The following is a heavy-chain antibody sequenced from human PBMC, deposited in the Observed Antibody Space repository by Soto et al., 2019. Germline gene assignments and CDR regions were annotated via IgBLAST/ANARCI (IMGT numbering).Heavy chain of an antibody. CDR3: ARDTGGLAAAAVGNWFDP. Sequence: ASVKVSCKASGGTFSSYSISWVRQAPGQGLEWMGRIITILGIANYAQKFQGRVTITADKSTSTAYMELSSLRFEDTAVYYCARDTGGLAAAAVGNWFDPWGQGTLVTVSS. CDR2: IITILGIA. D-gene: IGHD6-13*01. V-gene: IGHV1-69*04. J-gene: IGHJ5*02. CDR1: GGTFSSYS.